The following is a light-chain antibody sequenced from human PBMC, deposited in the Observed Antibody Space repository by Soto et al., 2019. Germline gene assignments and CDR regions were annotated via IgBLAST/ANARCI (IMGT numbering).Light chain of an antibody. CDR1: QSVSSRD. CDR2: DAA. CDR3: RQCCSTRTWT. J-gene: IGKJ1*01. Sequence: PQSTASRPMFPPARATLSCRASQSVSSRDLAWYQEKPGQATRRLIYDAATRATSGPARSCSSGAGTDVSRTIISREPDDDAGYYCRQCCSTRTWTFGQGTKVDIK. V-gene: IGKV3-20*01.